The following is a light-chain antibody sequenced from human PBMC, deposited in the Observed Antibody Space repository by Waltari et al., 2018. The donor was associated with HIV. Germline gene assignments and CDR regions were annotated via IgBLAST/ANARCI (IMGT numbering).Light chain of an antibody. J-gene: IGLJ3*02. CDR2: SNN. CDR3: AAWDDSLNGPM. V-gene: IGLV1-44*01. CDR1: GPNIGSND. Sequence: QSVLTQQPSASGTPGQRVTIPCSGIGPNIGSNDVNWYQQLPGTAPKLLIYSNNQRPSGVPDRFSGSKSGTSASLAISGLQSEDDADYYCAAWDDSLNGPMFGGGTKLTVL.